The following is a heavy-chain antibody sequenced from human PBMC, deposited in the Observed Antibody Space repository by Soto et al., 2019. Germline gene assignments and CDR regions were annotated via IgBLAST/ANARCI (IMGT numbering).Heavy chain of an antibody. CDR2: ISGSGGAT. CDR1: CLLPSYYA. D-gene: IGHD2-8*01. V-gene: IGHV3-23*01. CDR3: AKDAIMVSSSFNYFYF. J-gene: IGHJ4*02. Sequence: GPLRLSAEDACLLPSYYAMSWFRQAPGKGLEWVSGISGSGGATSYADSVKGRFTISRDNSKNTLYLQMNSLSAEDTAIYYCAKDAIMVSSSFNYFYFWGQGALATVSS.